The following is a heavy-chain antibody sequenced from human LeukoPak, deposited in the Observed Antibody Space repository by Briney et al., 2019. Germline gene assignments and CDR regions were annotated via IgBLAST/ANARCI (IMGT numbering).Heavy chain of an antibody. D-gene: IGHD3-10*01. Sequence: PSETLSLTCTVSGGSISSYYWSWIRQPPGKGLEWIGEINHSGSTNYNPSLKSRVTISVDTSKNQFSLKLSSVTAADTAVYYCARGKPSGIGRGRWFDPWGQGTLVTVSS. CDR1: GGSISSYY. CDR2: INHSGST. CDR3: ARGKPSGIGRGRWFDP. V-gene: IGHV4-34*01. J-gene: IGHJ5*02.